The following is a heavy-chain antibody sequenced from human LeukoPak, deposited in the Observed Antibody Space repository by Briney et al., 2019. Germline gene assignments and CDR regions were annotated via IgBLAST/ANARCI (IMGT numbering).Heavy chain of an antibody. CDR2: ISGSGGST. J-gene: IGHJ5*02. D-gene: IGHD6-13*01. CDR3: AKGGSSWYSVWFDP. CDR1: GFIFSSYA. Sequence: GGSLRLSCAASGFIFSSYAMSWLRKAPGKGLEWVSAISGSGGSTYYADSVKGRFTISRDKSKNTLYLQMNSLRAEDTAVYYCAKGGSSWYSVWFDPWGQGTLVTVSS. V-gene: IGHV3-23*01.